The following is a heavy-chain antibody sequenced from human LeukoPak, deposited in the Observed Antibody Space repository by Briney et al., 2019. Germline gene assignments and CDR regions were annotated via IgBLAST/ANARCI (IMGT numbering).Heavy chain of an antibody. CDR2: IIPIFGTA. J-gene: IGHJ6*02. CDR3: ARVGGATVTTSHYYYGMDV. Sequence: ASEKVSCKASGGTFSSYAISWVRQAPGQGLEWMGGIIPIFGTANYAQKFQGRVTITADESTSTAYMELSSLRSEDTAVYYCARVGGATVTTSHYYYGMDVWGQGTTATVSS. CDR1: GGTFSSYA. V-gene: IGHV1-69*13. D-gene: IGHD4-17*01.